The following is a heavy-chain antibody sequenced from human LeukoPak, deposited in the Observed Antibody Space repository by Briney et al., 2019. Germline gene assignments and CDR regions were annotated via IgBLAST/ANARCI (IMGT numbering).Heavy chain of an antibody. V-gene: IGHV3-23*01. CDR3: AKDLSPYSSGWYRVADAFDI. CDR1: GFTFSSYG. Sequence: PGGSLRLSCAASGFTFSSYGMSWVRQAPGKGLEGVSAISGSGGSTYYADSVKGRFTISRDNSKNTLYLQMNSLRAEDTAVYYCAKDLSPYSSGWYRVADAFDIWGQGTMVTVSS. D-gene: IGHD6-19*01. CDR2: ISGSGGST. J-gene: IGHJ3*02.